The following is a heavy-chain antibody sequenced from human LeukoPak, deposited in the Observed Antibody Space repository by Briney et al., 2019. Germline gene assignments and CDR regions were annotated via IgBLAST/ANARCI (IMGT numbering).Heavy chain of an antibody. J-gene: IGHJ4*02. D-gene: IGHD3-10*01. Sequence: PGGSLRLSCAASGFTFSSYEMNWVRQAPGKGLEWVSYISSSGSTIYYADSVKGRFTISRDKAKNSLYLQMNSLRAEDTAVYYCARVGVLLWFGESTHYFDYWGQGTLVTVSP. CDR3: ARVGVLLWFGESTHYFDY. V-gene: IGHV3-48*03. CDR2: ISSSGSTI. CDR1: GFTFSSYE.